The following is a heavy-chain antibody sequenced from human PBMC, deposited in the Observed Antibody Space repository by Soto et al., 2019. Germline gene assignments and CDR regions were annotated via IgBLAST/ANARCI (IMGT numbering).Heavy chain of an antibody. CDR2: ISSNGGST. J-gene: IGHJ4*02. CDR3: VKEDSEYYYDISGYYYFDY. V-gene: IGHV3-64D*09. Sequence: GGSLRLSCSASGFTFSSYAMHWVRQAPGKGLEYVSAISSNGGSTYYADSVKGRFTISRDNSKNTLYLQMSSLRAEDTAVYYCVKEDSEYYYDISGYYYFDYWGQGTLVTVSS. CDR1: GFTFSSYA. D-gene: IGHD3-22*01.